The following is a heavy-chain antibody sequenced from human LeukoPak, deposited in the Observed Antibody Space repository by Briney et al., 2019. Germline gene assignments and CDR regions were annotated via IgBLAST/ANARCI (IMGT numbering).Heavy chain of an antibody. D-gene: IGHD1-26*01. CDR3: ARSGSDFDC. CDR2: IEPDGSGK. Sequence: HAGGSLRLSCAASGFSFRDYWMSWVRQAPGKGLEWVADIEPDGSGKTYVDSVKGRFTISRDNAKNSQYLQINSLRVEDTAVYYCARSGSDFDCWGQGTLVSVSS. J-gene: IGHJ4*02. CDR1: GFSFRDYW. V-gene: IGHV3-7*01.